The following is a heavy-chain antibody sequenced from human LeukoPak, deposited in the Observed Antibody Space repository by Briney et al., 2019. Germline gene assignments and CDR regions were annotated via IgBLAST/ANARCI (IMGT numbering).Heavy chain of an antibody. D-gene: IGHD2-2*02. CDR1: GRTFSSYA. J-gene: IGHJ6*02. V-gene: IGHV1-69*04. CDR3: ARGRYCSSTSCYRDYYYGMDV. CDR2: IIPIFGIA. Sequence: SVNVSCKASGRTFSSYAISWVRQAPGQGREWMGMIIPIFGIANYAQKFQGRVTITVDKSTSTAYMELSSLRSEDTAVYDCARGRYCSSTSCYRDYYYGMDVWGQGTTVTVSS.